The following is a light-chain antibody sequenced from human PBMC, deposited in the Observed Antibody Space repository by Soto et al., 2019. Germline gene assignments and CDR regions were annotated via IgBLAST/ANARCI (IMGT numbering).Light chain of an antibody. CDR3: QQYNSYSLT. Sequence: DIQMTQSPSTLSASVGDRVTITCRASQSISSWLAWYQQKPGKAPKFLIYKASNLEVGVPSRFSGSGSGTEVTLTISSLQPDDFATYYCQQYNSYSLTFGRGTKVEMK. CDR2: KAS. V-gene: IGKV1-5*03. J-gene: IGKJ4*01. CDR1: QSISSW.